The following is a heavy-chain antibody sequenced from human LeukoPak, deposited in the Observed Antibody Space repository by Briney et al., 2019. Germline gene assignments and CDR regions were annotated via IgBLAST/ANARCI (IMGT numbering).Heavy chain of an antibody. J-gene: IGHJ4*02. CDR2: ISWNSGSI. CDR1: GFTFDDYA. CDR3: AKDTDDYGGNSYDY. Sequence: GGSLRLSCAASGFTFDDYAMHWVRQAPGKGLEWVSGISWNSGSIGYADSVKGRFTISRDNAKNSLYLQMNSLRAEDTALYYCAKDTDDYGGNSYDYWGQGTLVTVSS. V-gene: IGHV3-9*01. D-gene: IGHD4-23*01.